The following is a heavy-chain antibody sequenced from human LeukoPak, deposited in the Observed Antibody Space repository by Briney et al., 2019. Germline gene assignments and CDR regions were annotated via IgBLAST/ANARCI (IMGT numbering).Heavy chain of an antibody. D-gene: IGHD4-17*01. CDR3: AHGDYEYFQH. J-gene: IGHJ1*01. CDR2: INHSGST. V-gene: IGHV4-34*01. CDR1: GGSFSGYY. Sequence: SETLSLTCAVYGGSFSGYYWSWIRQPPGKGLEWIGEINHSGSTNYNPSLKSRVTISVDTSKNQFSLKLSSVTAADTAVYSCAHGDYEYFQHWGQGTLVTVSS.